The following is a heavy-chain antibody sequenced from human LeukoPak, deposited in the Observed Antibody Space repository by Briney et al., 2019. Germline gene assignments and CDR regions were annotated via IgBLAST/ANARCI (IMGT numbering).Heavy chain of an antibody. CDR1: GYTLTELS. D-gene: IGHD2-2*01. J-gene: IGHJ6*03. CDR3: ATGDIVVVPAAMGYYYMDV. V-gene: IGHV1-24*01. CDR2: FDPEDGET. Sequence: ASVKVSCKVSGYTLTELSMHWVRQAPGKGLEWMGGFDPEDGETIYAQKFQGRVTMTEDTSTDTAYMELSSLRSEDTAVYYCATGDIVVVPAAMGYYYMDVWDKGTTVTVSS.